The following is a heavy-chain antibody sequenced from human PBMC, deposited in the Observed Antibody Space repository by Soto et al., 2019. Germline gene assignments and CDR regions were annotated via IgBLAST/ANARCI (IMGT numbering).Heavy chain of an antibody. CDR2: ITGSGFST. CDR3: AKGYVSYYFEY. V-gene: IGHV3-23*01. Sequence: VGSLSLSFAASSFTFSNAWINWVLQAPGKGLECVSAITGSGFSTYYADSVKGRFTISRDNSKNTLYLQMNSLRAEDTAVYYCAKGYVSYYFEYWGQGALVTVSS. D-gene: IGHD1-1*01. J-gene: IGHJ4*01. CDR1: SFTFSNAW.